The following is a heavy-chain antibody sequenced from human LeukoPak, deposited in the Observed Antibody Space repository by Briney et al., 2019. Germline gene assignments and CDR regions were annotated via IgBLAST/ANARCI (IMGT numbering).Heavy chain of an antibody. J-gene: IGHJ6*02. V-gene: IGHV1-2*02. Sequence: ASVKVSCKASGYTFTGYYMHWVRQAPGQGLEWMGWINPNSGGTNYAQKFQGRVTMTRDTSISTAYMELSRLRSDDTAVYYCASPTHLYDFWSGYGFLGMDVWGQGTTVTVSS. D-gene: IGHD3-3*01. CDR2: INPNSGGT. CDR1: GYTFTGYY. CDR3: ASPTHLYDFWSGYGFLGMDV.